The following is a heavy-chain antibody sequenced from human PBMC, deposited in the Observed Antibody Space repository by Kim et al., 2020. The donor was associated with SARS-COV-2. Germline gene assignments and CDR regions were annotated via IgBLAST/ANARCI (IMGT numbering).Heavy chain of an antibody. Sequence: SETLSLTCTVSGGSISSSSYYWGWIRQPPGKGLEWIGSIYYSGSTYYNPSLKSRVTISVDTSKNQFSLKLSSVTAADTAVYYCASRPANCSGGSCGYGMDVWGQGTTVTVSS. D-gene: IGHD2-15*01. CDR3: ASRPANCSGGSCGYGMDV. V-gene: IGHV4-39*01. J-gene: IGHJ6*02. CDR1: GGSISSSSYY. CDR2: IYYSGST.